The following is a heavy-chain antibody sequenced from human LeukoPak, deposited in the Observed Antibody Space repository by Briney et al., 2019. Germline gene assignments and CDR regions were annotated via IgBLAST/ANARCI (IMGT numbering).Heavy chain of an antibody. CDR2: IYHSGST. CDR3: ARLGIAAAGTSWFDP. V-gene: IGHV4-38-2*02. D-gene: IGHD6-13*01. CDR1: GYSISSGYY. J-gene: IGHJ5*02. Sequence: SETLSLTCTVSGYSISSGYYWGWIRQPPGKGLEWIGSIYHSGSTYYNPSLKSRVTISVDTSKKQFSLKLSSVTAADTAVYYCARLGIAAAGTSWFDPWGQGTLVTASS.